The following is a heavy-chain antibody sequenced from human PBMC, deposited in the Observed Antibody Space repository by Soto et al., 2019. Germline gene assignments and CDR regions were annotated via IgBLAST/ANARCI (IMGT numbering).Heavy chain of an antibody. CDR2: ISGSGGST. CDR3: AKENVLRFLEWLSDKYYFDY. J-gene: IGHJ4*02. V-gene: IGHV3-23*01. D-gene: IGHD3-3*01. CDR1: GFTFSSYA. Sequence: GGSLRLSCAASGFTFSSYAMSWVRQAPGKGLEWVSAISGSGGSTYYADSVKGRFTISRDNSKNTLYLQMNSLRAEDTAVYYCAKENVLRFLEWLSDKYYFDYWGQGTLVTVSS.